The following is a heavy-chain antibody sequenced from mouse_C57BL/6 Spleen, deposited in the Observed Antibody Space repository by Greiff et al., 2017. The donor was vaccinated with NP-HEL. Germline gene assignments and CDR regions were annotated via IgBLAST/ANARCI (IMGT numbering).Heavy chain of an antibody. D-gene: IGHD1-1*01. CDR3: ARKQYYGSSYGFDY. J-gene: IGHJ2*01. Sequence: QVQLQQPGAELVKPGASVKLSCKASGYTFTSYWMQWVKQRPGQGLEWIGEIDPSDSYTNYNQKFKGKATLTVDTSSSTAYMQLSSLTSEDSAVYYCARKQYYGSSYGFDYWGQGTTLTVSS. CDR1: GYTFTSYW. V-gene: IGHV1-50*01. CDR2: IDPSDSYT.